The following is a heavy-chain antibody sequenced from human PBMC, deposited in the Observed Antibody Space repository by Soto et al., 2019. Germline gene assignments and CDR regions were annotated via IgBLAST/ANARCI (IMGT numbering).Heavy chain of an antibody. Sequence: QVQLVQSGAEVKKPGSSVKVSCKASGGTFSSYAISWVRQAHGQGLEWMGGIIPIFGTANYAQKFQGRVTITADASTSTAYMELSSLRSEDTAVYYCARDKEMATLRWFDPWGQGTLVTVSS. D-gene: IGHD5-12*01. J-gene: IGHJ5*02. V-gene: IGHV1-69*12. CDR1: GGTFSSYA. CDR2: IIPIFGTA. CDR3: ARDKEMATLRWFDP.